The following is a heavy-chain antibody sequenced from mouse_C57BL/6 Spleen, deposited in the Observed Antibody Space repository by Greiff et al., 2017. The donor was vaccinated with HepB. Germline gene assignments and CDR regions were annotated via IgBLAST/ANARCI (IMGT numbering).Heavy chain of an antibody. CDR2: IDPENGDT. J-gene: IGHJ3*01. CDR3: TTYDGYYWCAY. Sequence: DVKLQESGAELVRPGASVKLSCTASGFNIKDDYMHWVKQRPEQGLEWIGWIDPENGDTEYASKFQGKATITADTSSNTAYLQLSSLTSEDTAVYYCTTYDGYYWCAYWGQGTLVTVSA. V-gene: IGHV14-4*01. CDR1: GFNIKDDY. D-gene: IGHD2-3*01.